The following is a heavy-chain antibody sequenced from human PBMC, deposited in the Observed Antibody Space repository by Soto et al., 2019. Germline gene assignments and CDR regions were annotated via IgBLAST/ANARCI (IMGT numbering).Heavy chain of an antibody. CDR2: ISGSGGTT. CDR3: AKCSGGSCYSALDY. J-gene: IGHJ4*02. V-gene: IGHV3-23*01. D-gene: IGHD2-15*01. Sequence: VRQAPGKGLEWVSAISGSGGTTYYAGSVKGRFTISRDNSKNTLFLDVNSLRADDTALYYCAKCSGGSCYSALDYCGQGTLVTVSS.